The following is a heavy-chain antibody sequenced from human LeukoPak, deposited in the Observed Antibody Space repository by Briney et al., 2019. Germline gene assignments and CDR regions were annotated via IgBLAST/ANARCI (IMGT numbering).Heavy chain of an antibody. J-gene: IGHJ4*02. Sequence: GGSQRLSCAASGFTFSSYNMNWVRQAPGKGLEWVSSISTSSNYIYYADSVKGRFTISRDNAKNSLYLQMNSLRAEDTAVYYCARDRSAPSSDYWGQGTLVTVSS. CDR1: GFTFSSYN. CDR3: ARDRSAPSSDY. V-gene: IGHV3-21*01. CDR2: ISTSSNYI.